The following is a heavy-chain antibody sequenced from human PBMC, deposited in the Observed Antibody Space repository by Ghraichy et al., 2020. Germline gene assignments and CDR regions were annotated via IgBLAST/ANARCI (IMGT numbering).Heavy chain of an antibody. Sequence: GGSLRLSCAASGFTFSSYSMNWVRQAPGKGLEWVSSISSSSSYIYYADSVKGRFTISRDNAKNSLYLQMNSLRAEDTAVYYCASERELLTHTDSYYGMDVWGQGTTVTVSS. CDR3: ASERELLTHTDSYYGMDV. CDR2: ISSSSSYI. J-gene: IGHJ6*02. CDR1: GFTFSSYS. D-gene: IGHD1-26*01. V-gene: IGHV3-21*01.